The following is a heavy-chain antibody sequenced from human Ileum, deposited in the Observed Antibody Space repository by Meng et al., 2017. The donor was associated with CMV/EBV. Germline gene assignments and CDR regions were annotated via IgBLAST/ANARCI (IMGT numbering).Heavy chain of an antibody. V-gene: IGHV4-39*07. CDR2: VSYTGDT. J-gene: IGHJ5*01. Sequence: RSIASSTSCWGWIRQPPGKGLEWIGSVSYTGDTDYNASLRSRVTMSVDTSQSQFFLKVNSVTAADTAVYSCVRILNTGINGRGWFDLWGQGVLVTVSS. D-gene: IGHD2-8*02. CDR3: VRILNTGINGRGWFDL. CDR1: RSIASSTSC.